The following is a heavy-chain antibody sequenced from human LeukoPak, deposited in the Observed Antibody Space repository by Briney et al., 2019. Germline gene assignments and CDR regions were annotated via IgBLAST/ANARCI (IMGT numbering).Heavy chain of an antibody. Sequence: GGSLRLSCAASGFTFSSYAMSWVRHAPGKGLEWVSIIYSGGSTSYTDSVKGRFTISRDNSKNTLYLQMNSLRTEDTAVYYCARGGSYFDISGYYFYWGQGTLVTVSS. V-gene: IGHV3-66*01. CDR1: GFTFSSYA. CDR2: IYSGGST. CDR3: ARGGSYFDISGYYFY. J-gene: IGHJ4*02. D-gene: IGHD3-22*01.